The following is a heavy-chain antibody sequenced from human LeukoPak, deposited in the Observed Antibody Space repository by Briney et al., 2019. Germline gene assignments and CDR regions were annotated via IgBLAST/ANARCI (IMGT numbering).Heavy chain of an antibody. CDR1: GYTFTGYY. CDR2: INPNSGGT. CDR3: ARVGWTGIFDY. J-gene: IGHJ4*02. D-gene: IGHD3/OR15-3a*01. V-gene: IGHV1-2*02. Sequence: ASVKVSCKASGYTFTGYYIHWVRQAPGQGLEWMGWINPNSGGTSYTQKFQGRVTMTRDASISTTYMELSRLRSDDTAVYYCARVGWTGIFDYWGQGTLVTVSS.